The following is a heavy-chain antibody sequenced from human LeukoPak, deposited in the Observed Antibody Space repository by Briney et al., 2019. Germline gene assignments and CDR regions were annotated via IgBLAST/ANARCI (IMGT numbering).Heavy chain of an antibody. CDR2: IRFDGSLK. Sequence: GGSLRLSCAASGFTFSSYSMNWVRQAPGKGLEWVTFIRFDGSLKYYADSVKGRFTISRDNSKNTLYLQMNSLRAEDTAVYYCATHNSGGATVLVYWGQGTLVTVSS. J-gene: IGHJ4*02. CDR3: ATHNSGGATVLVY. D-gene: IGHD2-15*01. CDR1: GFTFSSYS. V-gene: IGHV3-30*02.